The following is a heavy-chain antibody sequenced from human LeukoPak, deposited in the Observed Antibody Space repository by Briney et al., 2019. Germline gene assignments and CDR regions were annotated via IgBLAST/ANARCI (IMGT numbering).Heavy chain of an antibody. CDR1: GGSISSSSYY. J-gene: IGHJ3*02. D-gene: IGHD3-10*01. V-gene: IGHV4-39*07. CDR2: INHSGST. CDR3: ARGLYGSGSPVSAFDI. Sequence: PSETLSLTCTVSGGSISSSSYYWGWIRQPPGKGLEWIGEINHSGSTNYNPSLKSRVTISVDTSKNQFSLKLSSVTAADTAVYYCARGLYGSGSPVSAFDIWGQGTMVTVSS.